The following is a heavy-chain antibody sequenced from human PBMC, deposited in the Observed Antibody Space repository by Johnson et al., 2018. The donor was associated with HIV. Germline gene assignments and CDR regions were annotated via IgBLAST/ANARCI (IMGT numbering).Heavy chain of an antibody. D-gene: IGHD6-13*01. V-gene: IGHV3-66*01. CDR3: AKCIWGSSLIDVFDI. CDR2: IYSGGST. Sequence: VQLLESGGGWVKPGGSLRLSCAASGFTVSSNYMSWVRQAPGKGLEWVSVIYSGGSTYYADSVKGRFTISRDNSKNTLYLQMNSLRAEDTAVYYCAKCIWGSSLIDVFDIWGQGTMVTVSS. J-gene: IGHJ3*02. CDR1: GFTVSSNY.